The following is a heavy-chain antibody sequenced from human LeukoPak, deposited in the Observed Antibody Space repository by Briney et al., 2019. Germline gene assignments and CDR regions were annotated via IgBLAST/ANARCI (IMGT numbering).Heavy chain of an antibody. CDR1: GFTFSSNW. J-gene: IGHJ4*02. V-gene: IGHV3-74*01. CDR3: ARSRIAAAGTIDY. Sequence: GGSLRLSCAASGFTFSSNWMHWVRQAPGKGLVWVSRINEDGSTTNYADSVKGRSTIFRDNSKNTLYLQMNSLRAEDTAVYYCARSRIAAAGTIDYWGQGTLVTVSS. CDR2: INEDGSTT. D-gene: IGHD6-13*01.